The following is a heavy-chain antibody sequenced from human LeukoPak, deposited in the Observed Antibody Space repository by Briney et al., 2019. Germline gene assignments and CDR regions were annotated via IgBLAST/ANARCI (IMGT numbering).Heavy chain of an antibody. V-gene: IGHV4-59*08. D-gene: IGHD2-2*01. CDR3: ARLDIVVVPAAMYYFDY. CDR1: VGSISSYY. Sequence: PSETLSLTCTVSVGSISSYYWSCMRQPPRKGLEWIGYIYYSGSTNYNPSLKSRVTISVDTSKNQFSLKLSSVTAADTAVYYCARLDIVVVPAAMYYFDYWGQGTLVTVSS. CDR2: IYYSGST. J-gene: IGHJ4*02.